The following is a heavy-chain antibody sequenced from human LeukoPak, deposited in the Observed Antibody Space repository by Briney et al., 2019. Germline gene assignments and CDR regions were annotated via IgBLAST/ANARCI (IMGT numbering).Heavy chain of an antibody. V-gene: IGHV4-39*01. J-gene: IGHJ4*02. Sequence: PSETLSLTCTVSGGSISSSSYYWGWIRQPPGKGLEWIGSIYYSGSTYYNPSLKSRVTISVDTSKNQFSLKLSSATAADTAVYYCARRGGYCSSTSCLGHWGQGTLVTVSS. CDR2: IYYSGST. CDR3: ARRGGYCSSTSCLGH. D-gene: IGHD2-2*03. CDR1: GGSISSSSYY.